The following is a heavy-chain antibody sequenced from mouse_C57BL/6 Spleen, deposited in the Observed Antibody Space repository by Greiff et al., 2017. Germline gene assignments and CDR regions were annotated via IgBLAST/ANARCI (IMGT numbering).Heavy chain of an antibody. CDR1: GFTFSDYY. V-gene: IGHV5-12*01. D-gene: IGHD3-2*02. CDR2: ISNGGGST. CDR3: ARERSGYLYFDY. Sequence: EVMLVESGGGLVQPGGSLKLSCAASGFTFSDYYMYWVRQTPEKRLEWVAYISNGGGSTYYPDTVKGRFTISRDNAKNSLYLQMSRLKSEDTAMYDCARERSGYLYFDYWGQGTTLTVSS. J-gene: IGHJ2*01.